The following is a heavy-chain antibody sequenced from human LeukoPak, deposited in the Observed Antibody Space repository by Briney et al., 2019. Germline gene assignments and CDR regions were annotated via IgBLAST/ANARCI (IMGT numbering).Heavy chain of an antibody. Sequence: ASVKVSCKASGYTFTGYYMHWVRQAPGQGLEWMGWINPNSGGTNYAQKFQGRVTMTRDTSISTAYMELSRLRSDDTAVYYCASISPMIVVVRDYWGQGTLVTVSS. V-gene: IGHV1-2*02. J-gene: IGHJ4*02. D-gene: IGHD3-22*01. CDR3: ASISPMIVVVRDY. CDR2: INPNSGGT. CDR1: GYTFTGYY.